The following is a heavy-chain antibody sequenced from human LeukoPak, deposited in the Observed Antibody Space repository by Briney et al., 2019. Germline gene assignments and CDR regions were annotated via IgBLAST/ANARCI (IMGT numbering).Heavy chain of an antibody. CDR1: RFTFSDYY. D-gene: IGHD1-26*01. J-gene: IGHJ4*02. CDR2: ISSGSPYT. Sequence: GGSLRLSCAASRFTFSDYYMSWIRQAPGKGLEWISYISSGSPYTRYADSVKGRFTISRDNAKNSLSPQMNSLRAEDTAVYYCARVRGSYSVDYWGRGTLVTVSS. CDR3: ARVRGSYSVDY. V-gene: IGHV3-11*03.